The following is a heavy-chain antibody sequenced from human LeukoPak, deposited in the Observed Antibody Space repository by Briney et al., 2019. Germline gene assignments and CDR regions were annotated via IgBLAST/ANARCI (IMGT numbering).Heavy chain of an antibody. CDR1: GGSISSSSYY. CDR2: IYYSGST. CDR3: ASGRVVVPAAMYY. D-gene: IGHD2-2*01. Sequence: SETLSLTCTVSGGSISSSSYYWGWIRQPPGKGLEWIGSIYYSGSTYYNPSLKSRVTISVDTSKNQFSLKLSSVTAADTAVYYCASGRVVVPAAMYYWGQGTLVTVSS. V-gene: IGHV4-39*07. J-gene: IGHJ4*02.